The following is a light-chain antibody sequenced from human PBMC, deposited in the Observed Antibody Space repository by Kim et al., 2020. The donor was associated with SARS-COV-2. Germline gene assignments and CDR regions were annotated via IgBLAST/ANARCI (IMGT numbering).Light chain of an antibody. CDR1: QGISNF. V-gene: IGKV1-27*01. Sequence: DIQMTQSPSSLSASIGDRVTISCRASQGISNFLAWYQQRPGKVPKLLIDAASTLQSGVPSRFSGSGSGTDFTLTISTLQPEDVATYYCQKYNSVPQPFGQGTKVEIK. CDR3: QKYNSVPQP. CDR2: AAS. J-gene: IGKJ1*01.